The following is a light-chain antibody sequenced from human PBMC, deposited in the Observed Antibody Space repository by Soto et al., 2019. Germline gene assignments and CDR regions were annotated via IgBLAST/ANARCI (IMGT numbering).Light chain of an antibody. J-gene: IGKJ2*01. CDR1: QDIRND. CDR3: LQNHNYPRT. V-gene: IGKV1-17*01. CDR2: GAS. Sequence: DIQMTQSPSSLYDSVGDRVTITCRASQDIRNDLGWYQQKMGKAPQRHIYGASTLQKGVPSRFGGSGSGTEFTLTISSLQPEDFVTYYCLQNHNYPRTFGQGTRLQIK.